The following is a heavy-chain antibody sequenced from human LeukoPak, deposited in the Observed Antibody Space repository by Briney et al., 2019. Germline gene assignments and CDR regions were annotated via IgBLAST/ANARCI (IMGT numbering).Heavy chain of an antibody. Sequence: SETLSLTCTVSGGSINNYYWSWIRQPPGKGLEWIGYIYYSGTTNYNPSLKSRVTISVDTSKNQFSLKLSSVTAADTAVYYCARDRYFDLWGRGTLVTVSS. CDR3: ARDRYFDL. CDR2: IYYSGTT. CDR1: GGSINNYY. J-gene: IGHJ2*01. V-gene: IGHV4-59*01.